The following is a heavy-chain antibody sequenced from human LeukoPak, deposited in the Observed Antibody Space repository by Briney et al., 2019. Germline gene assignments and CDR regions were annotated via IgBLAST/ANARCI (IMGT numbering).Heavy chain of an antibody. D-gene: IGHD2-2*01. CDR2: ISGSGGST. V-gene: IGHV3-23*01. J-gene: IGHJ6*02. CDR3: ARELPDIVVVSAAIAPAYYYYGMDV. CDR1: GFTFSSYA. Sequence: GGSLRLSCAASGFTFSSYAMSWVRQAPGKGLEWVSAISGSGGSTYYADSVKGRFTISRDNAKNSLYLQMNSLRAEDTAVYYCARELPDIVVVSAAIAPAYYYYGMDVWGQGTTVTVSS.